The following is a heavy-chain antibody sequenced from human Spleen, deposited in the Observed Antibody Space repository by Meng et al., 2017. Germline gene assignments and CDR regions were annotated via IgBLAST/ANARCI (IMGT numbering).Heavy chain of an antibody. J-gene: IGHJ4*02. CDR1: GFTFNTYA. V-gene: IGHV3-48*03. Sequence: GESLKISCAASGFTFNTYAMRWVRQAPGKALEWVSYISSSGTTIYYADSVKGRFTISRDNAKNSLYLQMNSLRAEDTGVYYCAGEGGNWDYFDYWGQGALVTVSS. CDR2: ISSSGTTI. D-gene: IGHD7-27*01. CDR3: AGEGGNWDYFDY.